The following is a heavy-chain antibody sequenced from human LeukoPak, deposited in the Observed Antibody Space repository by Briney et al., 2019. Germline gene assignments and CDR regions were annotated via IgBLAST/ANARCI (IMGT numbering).Heavy chain of an antibody. CDR1: GYSFTSYW. CDR2: IYPGDSDT. J-gene: IGHJ4*02. D-gene: IGHD5-24*01. Sequence: GGSLRLSCKGSGYSFTSYWIGWVRQMPGKGLEWMGIIYPGDSDTRYSPSFQGQVTISADKSISTAYLQWSSLKASDTAMYYCARGRWLQYFDYWGQGTLVTVSS. CDR3: ARGRWLQYFDY. V-gene: IGHV5-51*01.